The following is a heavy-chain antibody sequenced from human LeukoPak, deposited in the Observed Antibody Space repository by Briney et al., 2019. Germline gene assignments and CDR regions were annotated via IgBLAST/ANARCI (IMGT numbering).Heavy chain of an antibody. CDR2: IYYSGST. D-gene: IGHD1-26*01. V-gene: IGHV4-39*07. CDR1: GGSISSSSYY. CDR3: ARGIGSYLDY. J-gene: IGHJ4*02. Sequence: RASETLSLTCTVSGGSISSSSYYWGWIRQPPGKGLEWIGSIYYSGSTYYNPSLKSRVTISVDTSKNQFSLKLSSVTAADTAVYYCARGIGSYLDYWGQGTLVTVSS.